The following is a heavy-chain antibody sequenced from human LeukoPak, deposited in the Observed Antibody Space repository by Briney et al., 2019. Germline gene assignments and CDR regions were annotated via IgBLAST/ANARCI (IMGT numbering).Heavy chain of an antibody. D-gene: IGHD3-22*01. Sequence: ASVKVSCKASGYTFTSYAMHWVRQAPGQRLEWMGWINAGNGNTKYSQKFQGRVTITRDTSASTAYMELSSLRSEDTAVYYCAKGLMGSGYYGDWFEYYYMDVWGKGTTVTVSS. CDR3: AKGLMGSGYYGDWFEYYYMDV. V-gene: IGHV1-3*01. CDR1: GYTFTSYA. J-gene: IGHJ6*03. CDR2: INAGNGNT.